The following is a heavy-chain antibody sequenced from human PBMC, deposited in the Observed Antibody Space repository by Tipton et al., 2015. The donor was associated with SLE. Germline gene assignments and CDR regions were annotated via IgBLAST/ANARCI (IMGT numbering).Heavy chain of an antibody. CDR1: GFTFSNYA. CDR2: ISGSGGTT. J-gene: IGHJ4*02. CDR3: VKRGGRYLPFDY. Sequence: SLRLSCSASGFTFSNYAMHWVRQAPGKGLEYVSGISGSGGTTYYADSVKGRFTISRDNSKNTLYLLITSLRVEDTAFYYCVKRGGRYLPFDYWGQGTLVTVSS. V-gene: IGHV3-64D*06. D-gene: IGHD1-26*01.